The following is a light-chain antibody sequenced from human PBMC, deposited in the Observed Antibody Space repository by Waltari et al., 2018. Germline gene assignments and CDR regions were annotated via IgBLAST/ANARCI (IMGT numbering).Light chain of an antibody. CDR3: QVWDNRSDHII. Sequence: SYALTQPPSVSVAPGNTAKITCGGNNIGNKGVHWYQQKPGQAPLLGIYDDSDRPAGIPERFSGSNAGNTATLTISRVEAGDEADYYCQVWDNRSDHIIFGGGTKLTVL. CDR1: NIGNKG. J-gene: IGLJ2*01. V-gene: IGLV3-21*04. CDR2: DDS.